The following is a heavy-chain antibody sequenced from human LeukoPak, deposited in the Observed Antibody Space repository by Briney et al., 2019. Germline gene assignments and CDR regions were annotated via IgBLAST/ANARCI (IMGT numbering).Heavy chain of an antibody. V-gene: IGHV1-2*06. CDR3: ARDPITMIVVVSTTLGY. D-gene: IGHD3-22*01. CDR1: GYTFTGYY. Sequence: ASVKVSCKASGYTFTGYYMHWVRQAPGQGLEWMGRINPNSGGTNYAQKFQGRVTMTRDTSISTAYMELSRLRSDDAAVYYCARDPITMIVVVSTTLGYWGQGTLVTVSS. J-gene: IGHJ4*02. CDR2: INPNSGGT.